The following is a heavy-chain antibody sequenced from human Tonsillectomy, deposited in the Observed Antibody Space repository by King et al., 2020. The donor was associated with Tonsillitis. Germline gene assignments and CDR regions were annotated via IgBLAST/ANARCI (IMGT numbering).Heavy chain of an antibody. J-gene: IGHJ4*02. Sequence: VQLVESGGGVVQPGRSLRLSCAASGFTFSSYGMHWVRQAPGKGLEWVAVISYDGSNKYYADSVKGRFTISRDNSKNTLYLQMNSLRAEDTAVYYCARDQPGIGSGWLDYWGQGTLVTVSS. CDR3: ARDQPGIGSGWLDY. D-gene: IGHD6-19*01. CDR1: GFTFSSYG. V-gene: IGHV3-33*05. CDR2: ISYDGSNK.